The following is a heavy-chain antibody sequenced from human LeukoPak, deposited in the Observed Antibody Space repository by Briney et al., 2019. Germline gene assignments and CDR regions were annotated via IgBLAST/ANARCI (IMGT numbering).Heavy chain of an antibody. CDR1: GGSFSGYY. CDR2: IYYSGST. D-gene: IGHD3-3*01. CDR3: ASIREWLTYTQYFDY. V-gene: IGHV4-34*01. Sequence: PSETLSLTCAVYGGSFSGYYWSWIRQPPGKGLEWIGSIYYSGSTYYNPSLKSRVTISVDTSKNQFSLKLSSVTAADTAVYYCASIREWLTYTQYFDYWGQGTLVTVSS. J-gene: IGHJ4*02.